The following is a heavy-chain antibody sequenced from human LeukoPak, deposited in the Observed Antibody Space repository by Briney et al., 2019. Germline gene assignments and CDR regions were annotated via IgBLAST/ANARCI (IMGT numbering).Heavy chain of an antibody. Sequence: GASVKVSCKASGYTFTSYGISWVRQAPGRGLEWMGWISAYNGNTNYAQKLQGRVTMTRDTSISTAYMELSRLRSDDTALFFCATDVNNRPLWGQGTLVTVSS. J-gene: IGHJ4*02. V-gene: IGHV1-18*01. CDR3: ATDVNNRPL. D-gene: IGHD1-14*01. CDR1: GYTFTSYG. CDR2: ISAYNGNT.